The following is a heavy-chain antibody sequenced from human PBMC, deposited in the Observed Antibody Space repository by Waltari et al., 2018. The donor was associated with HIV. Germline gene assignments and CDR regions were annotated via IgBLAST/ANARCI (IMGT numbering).Heavy chain of an antibody. V-gene: IGHV1-2*06. CDR3: PRGEDVSLTSIPPGYRFDF. D-gene: IGHD2-21*02. J-gene: IGHJ4*02. CDR2: INGNAGDT. Sequence: VHLVQSGADFQRPGASVDVSCEASGYTFTAFYIHWVRQAPGQGLQWMGRINGNAGDTNLAPNFQGRVTMTRDTSVNTAYMELRSLNSNDTAIYYCPRGEDVSLTSIPPGYRFDFWGVGSAVTVSS. CDR1: GYTFTAFY.